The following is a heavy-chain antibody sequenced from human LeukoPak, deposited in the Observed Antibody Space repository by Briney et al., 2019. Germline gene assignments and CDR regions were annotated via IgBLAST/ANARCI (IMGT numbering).Heavy chain of an antibody. J-gene: IGHJ5*02. V-gene: IGHV3-9*01. D-gene: IGHD3-10*01. CDR3: AKNYGSGSYYSYNWFDP. CDR2: ISWNSGSI. Sequence: GRSLRLSCAASGFTFDDYAMHWVRHAPGKGLEWVSGISWNSGSIGYADSVKGRFTISRDNAKNSLYLQMNSLRAEDTALYYCAKNYGSGSYYSYNWFDPWGQGTLVTVSS. CDR1: GFTFDDYA.